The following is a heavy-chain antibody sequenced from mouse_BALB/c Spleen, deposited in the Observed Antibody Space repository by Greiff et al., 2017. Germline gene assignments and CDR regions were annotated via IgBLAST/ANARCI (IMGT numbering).Heavy chain of an antibody. Sequence: QVQLKQSGAELARPGASVKLSCKASGYTFTSYWMQWVKQRPGQGLEWIGAIYPGDGDTRYTQKFKGKATLTADKSSSTAYMQLSSLASEDSAVYYCAREEGYDAMDYWGQGTSVTVSS. CDR1: GYTFTSYW. CDR2: IYPGDGDT. V-gene: IGHV1-87*01. J-gene: IGHJ4*01. CDR3: AREEGYDAMDY.